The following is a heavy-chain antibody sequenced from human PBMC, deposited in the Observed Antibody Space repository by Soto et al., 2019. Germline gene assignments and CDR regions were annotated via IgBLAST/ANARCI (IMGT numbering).Heavy chain of an antibody. Sequence: VAAVKVSCKHSGGSFSSYSISWLRQAPGRGLEWMGGIIPRFGTANYAQQFQDRVTISADESTSTAYMELSSLRSEDTAVSYCAGDTRTYFDGSSWGQGTLVTVSS. V-gene: IGHV1-69*13. D-gene: IGHD3-9*01. CDR2: IIPRFGTA. CDR3: AGDTRTYFDGSS. J-gene: IGHJ5*02. CDR1: GGSFSSYS.